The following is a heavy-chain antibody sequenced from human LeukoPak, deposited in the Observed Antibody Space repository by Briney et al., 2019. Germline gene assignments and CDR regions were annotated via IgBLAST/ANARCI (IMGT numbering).Heavy chain of an antibody. CDR1: RFTFSSYA. V-gene: IGHV3-30*01. D-gene: IGHD5-18*01. Sequence: PGRSLRLSCAASRFTFSSYAMHWVRQAPGKGLEWVAVISYDGSNKYYADSVKGRFTISRDNSKNTLYLQMNSLRAEDTAVYYCARAARGYSYGYPEYWFDPWGQGTLVTVSS. CDR2: ISYDGSNK. J-gene: IGHJ5*02. CDR3: ARAARGYSYGYPEYWFDP.